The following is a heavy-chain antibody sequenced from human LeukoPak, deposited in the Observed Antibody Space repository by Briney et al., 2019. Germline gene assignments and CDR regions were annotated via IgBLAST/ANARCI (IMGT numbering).Heavy chain of an antibody. CDR3: ARHDRGNYYDSSAYPFDY. D-gene: IGHD3-22*01. J-gene: IGHJ4*02. CDR1: GYSFTRYW. Sequence: GESLKISCKGSGYSFTRYWVGWVRQMPGKGLEWMGIIYPGDSETGYSPSFQGQVTISADKSISTAYLQWSSLKASDTAIYYCARHDRGNYYDSSAYPFDYWGQGTLVTVSS. V-gene: IGHV5-51*01. CDR2: IYPGDSET.